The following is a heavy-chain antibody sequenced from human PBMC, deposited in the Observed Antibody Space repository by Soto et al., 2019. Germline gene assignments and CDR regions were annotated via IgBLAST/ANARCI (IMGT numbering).Heavy chain of an antibody. CDR2: IYYSGST. Sequence: SETLSLTCTVSGDSISSYYWSWIRQPPGKGLEWIGYIYYSGSTNYNPSLKSRVTISVDTSKNQFSLKLSSVTAADTAVYYCARVGSYYDFWSGPLLSPYYYMDVWGKGNTVTVSS. CDR1: GDSISSYY. J-gene: IGHJ6*03. V-gene: IGHV4-59*01. D-gene: IGHD3-3*01. CDR3: ARVGSYYDFWSGPLLSPYYYMDV.